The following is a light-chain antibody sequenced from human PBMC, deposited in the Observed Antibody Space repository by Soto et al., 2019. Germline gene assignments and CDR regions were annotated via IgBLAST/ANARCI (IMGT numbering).Light chain of an antibody. J-gene: IGKJ1*01. Sequence: EIVLTQSPGTLSLPPGEGATLSCRASQSINSFLAWYQQRRGQAPRLLIHGASNRATGIPDRFSGSGSGTDFTLTISRLEPEDFAVYYCQQYGGSPRTFGQGTKVEVK. CDR1: QSINSF. V-gene: IGKV3-20*01. CDR3: QQYGGSPRT. CDR2: GAS.